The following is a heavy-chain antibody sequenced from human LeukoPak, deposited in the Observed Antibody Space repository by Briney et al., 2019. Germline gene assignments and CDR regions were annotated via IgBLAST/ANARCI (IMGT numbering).Heavy chain of an antibody. CDR2: ISNSGSST. D-gene: IGHD5-18*01. J-gene: IGHJ4*02. V-gene: IGHV3-23*01. CDR1: GFSFSGYE. Sequence: GGSLRLSCAASGFSFSGYEMNWVRQAPGKGLEWVSFISNSGSSTYYADSVKGHFTISRDNSKNTLYLQMSSLRAEDTAVYYCAKQGGNSYGDYWGQGTLVSVSS. CDR3: AKQGGNSYGDY.